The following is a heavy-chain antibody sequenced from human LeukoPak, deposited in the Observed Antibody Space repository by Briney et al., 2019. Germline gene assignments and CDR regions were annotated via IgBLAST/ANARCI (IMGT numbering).Heavy chain of an antibody. V-gene: IGHV1-46*01. CDR2: INPNGGST. CDR3: ATETPHQGKFEFDY. J-gene: IGHJ4*02. CDR1: GYTFTSYY. Sequence: GASVKVSCKASGYTFTSYYMHWVRQAPGQGLEGMGIINPNGGSTSYAQKFQGRVTMTRDTSTSTVYMELSSLRSEDTAVYYCATETPHQGKFEFDYWGQGTLVTVSS. D-gene: IGHD1-14*01.